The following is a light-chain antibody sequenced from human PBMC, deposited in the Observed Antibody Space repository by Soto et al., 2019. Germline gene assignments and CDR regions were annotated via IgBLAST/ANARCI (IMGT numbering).Light chain of an antibody. CDR3: QQYNNWPPYT. V-gene: IGKV3-15*01. J-gene: IGKJ2*01. CDR2: DAS. Sequence: EIVMTQSPATLSLSPGERATLSCRASQSVSSDLAWYQQRPGQTPRLLIYDASTRATRIPARFSGGGSGTQFTLTIRSLQSEDFAVYYCQQYNNWPPYTFGQGTKLEIK. CDR1: QSVSSD.